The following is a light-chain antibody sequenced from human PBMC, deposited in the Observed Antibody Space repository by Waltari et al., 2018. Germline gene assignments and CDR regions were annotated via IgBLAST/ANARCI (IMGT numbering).Light chain of an antibody. V-gene: IGKV3-11*01. CDR1: QSVSIN. CDR3: QQTSSWPLT. J-gene: IGKJ4*01. CDR2: DTS. Sequence: EIVLTQSPATLSLSPGQRATLSCMASQSVSINLGWYQQKLGQPPRLLIYDTSNSATGIPDRFSASGFGTDFTLTISSLEPEDFAVYFCQQTSSWPLTFGGGTKVEIK.